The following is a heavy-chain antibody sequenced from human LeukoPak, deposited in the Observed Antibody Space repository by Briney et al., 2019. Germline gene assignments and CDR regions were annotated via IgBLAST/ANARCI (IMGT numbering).Heavy chain of an antibody. J-gene: IGHJ4*02. V-gene: IGHV1-69*04. Sequence: SVKVSCKSSGGTFSSYAISWVRQAPGQGLEWMGRIIPILGIANYAQKFQGRVTITADKSTSTAYMELSSLRSEDTAVYYCARGCSGGSCYLDYWGQGTLVTVSS. D-gene: IGHD2-15*01. CDR2: IIPILGIA. CDR1: GGTFSSYA. CDR3: ARGCSGGSCYLDY.